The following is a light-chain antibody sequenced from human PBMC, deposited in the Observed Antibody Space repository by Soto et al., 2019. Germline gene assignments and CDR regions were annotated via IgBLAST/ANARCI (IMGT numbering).Light chain of an antibody. Sequence: IQMTQSPSTLSASVGDRFPITCHASQTISTLLAWYQHKPGKAPNLLIYDASSLESGVPSRFSGSGSGTEFTLTISSLQTDDSATYYCPQYSSLVTFGQGTKLEI. CDR1: QTISTL. CDR2: DAS. V-gene: IGKV1-5*01. J-gene: IGKJ2*01. CDR3: PQYSSLVT.